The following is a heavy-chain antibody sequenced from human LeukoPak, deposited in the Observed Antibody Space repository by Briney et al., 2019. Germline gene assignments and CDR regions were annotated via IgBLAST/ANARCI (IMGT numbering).Heavy chain of an antibody. Sequence: GASVKVSRKASGYTFTSYGISGVRQAPGQGLEWMGWISAYNGNTNYAQKLQGRVTMTTDTSTSTAYMELRSLRSDDTAVYYCARDRVGATLPDYWGQGTLVTVSS. J-gene: IGHJ4*02. CDR2: ISAYNGNT. CDR1: GYTFTSYG. D-gene: IGHD1-26*01. V-gene: IGHV1-18*01. CDR3: ARDRVGATLPDY.